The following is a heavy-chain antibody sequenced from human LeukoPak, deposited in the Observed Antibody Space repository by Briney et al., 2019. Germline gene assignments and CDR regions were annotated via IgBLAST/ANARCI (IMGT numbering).Heavy chain of an antibody. CDR3: ARRHQYCSSTSCYYYGMDV. Sequence: GESLKISCKGSGYSFTSYWIGWARQMPGKGLEWMGIIYPGDSNTRYSPSFQGQVTISADKSISTAYLQWSSLKASDTAMYYCARRHQYCSSTSCYYYGMDVWGQGTTVTVSS. D-gene: IGHD2-2*01. V-gene: IGHV5-51*01. J-gene: IGHJ6*02. CDR2: IYPGDSNT. CDR1: GYSFTSYW.